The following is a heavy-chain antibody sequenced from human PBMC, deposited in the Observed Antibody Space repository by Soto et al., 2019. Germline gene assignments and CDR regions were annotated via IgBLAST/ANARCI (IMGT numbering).Heavy chain of an antibody. D-gene: IGHD3-9*01. CDR2: IYYSGST. CDR1: GGSVSSGRFY. J-gene: IGHJ4*02. CDR3: ARGTYDILTGYRLDY. Sequence: SETLSLTCTVSGGSVSSGRFYWSWIRQPPGKGLEWIGYIYYSGSTNYNPSLKSRVTISVDTSKNQFSLKLSSVTAADTAVYYCARGTYDILTGYRLDYWGQGTLVTVS. V-gene: IGHV4-61*01.